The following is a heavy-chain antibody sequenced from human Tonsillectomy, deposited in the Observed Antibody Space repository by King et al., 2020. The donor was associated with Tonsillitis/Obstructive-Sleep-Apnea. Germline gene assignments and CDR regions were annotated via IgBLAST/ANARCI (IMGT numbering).Heavy chain of an antibody. CDR1: GYTFKDFN. J-gene: IGHJ6*02. D-gene: IGHD5-24*01. Sequence: VQLVQSGAGVKKPGASVKVSCKASGYTFKDFNIHWVRQAPGQGIEWMGWINPNRGGTNYAQKFHGRVTMTRDTSINTAYMELSRLTSDDTAIYFCARVAGDGYNLLYYYYGMAVWGQGTTVTVSS. CDR2: INPNRGGT. V-gene: IGHV1-2*02. CDR3: ARVAGDGYNLLYYYYGMAV.